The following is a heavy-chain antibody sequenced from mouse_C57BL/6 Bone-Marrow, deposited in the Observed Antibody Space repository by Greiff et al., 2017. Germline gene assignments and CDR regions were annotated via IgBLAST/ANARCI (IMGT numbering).Heavy chain of an antibody. CDR1: GFSFNTYA. CDR2: IRSKSNNYAT. V-gene: IGHV10-1*01. CDR3: VKYSSMDY. D-gene: IGHD5-1*01. J-gene: IGHJ4*01. Sequence: EVQRVESGGGLVQPKGSLKLSCAASGFSFNTYAMNWVRQAPGQGLEWVARIRSKSNNYATYYAESVKDRFTISRDDSESMLYLQMNNLKTEDTAMYYCVKYSSMDYWGQGTSVTVSS.